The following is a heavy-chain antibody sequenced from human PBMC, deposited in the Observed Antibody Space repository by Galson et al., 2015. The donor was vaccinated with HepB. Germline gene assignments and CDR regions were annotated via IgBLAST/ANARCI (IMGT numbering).Heavy chain of an antibody. Sequence: SLRLSCAASGFTFSNAWMNWVRQAPGKGLEWVGRIKSKPDGGTTDYAAPVKGRFTVSRDDSKNTLSLQMNSLQTEDTAVYYCTTGRPRKGDDAFDIWGQGTLVTVSS. CDR2: IKSKPDGGTT. J-gene: IGHJ3*02. CDR3: TTGRPRKGDDAFDI. D-gene: IGHD3-16*01. CDR1: GFTFSNAW. V-gene: IGHV3-15*01.